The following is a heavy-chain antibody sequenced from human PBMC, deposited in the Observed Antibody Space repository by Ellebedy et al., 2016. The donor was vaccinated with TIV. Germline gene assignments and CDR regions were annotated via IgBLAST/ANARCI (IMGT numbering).Heavy chain of an antibody. CDR2: IIPIFGTA. Sequence: ASVKVSCKASGGTFSSYAISWVRQAPGQGLEWMGGIIPIFGTANYAQKFQGRVTITADESTSTAYMELSSLRSEDTAVYYCARTDYSDYAVYWYFALWGRGTLVTVSS. V-gene: IGHV1-69*13. J-gene: IGHJ2*01. D-gene: IGHD4-11*01. CDR3: ARTDYSDYAVYWYFAL. CDR1: GGTFSSYA.